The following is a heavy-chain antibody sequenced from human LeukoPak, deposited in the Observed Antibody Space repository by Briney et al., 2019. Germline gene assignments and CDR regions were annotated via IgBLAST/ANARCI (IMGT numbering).Heavy chain of an antibody. Sequence: SETLSLTCTVSGGSISSSSYYWGWIRQPPGKGLEWIGSIYHSGSTYYNPSLKSRVTISVDTSKNQFSLKLSSVTATDTAVYYCARTHPDYYYYYMDVWGKGTTVTISS. CDR2: IYHSGST. J-gene: IGHJ6*03. CDR1: GGSISSSSYY. CDR3: ARTHPDYYYYYMDV. V-gene: IGHV4-39*07.